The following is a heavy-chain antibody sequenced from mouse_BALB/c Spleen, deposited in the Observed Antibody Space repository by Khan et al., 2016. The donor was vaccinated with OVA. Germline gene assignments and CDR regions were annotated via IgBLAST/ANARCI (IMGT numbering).Heavy chain of an antibody. CDR1: GFNIKDTY. D-gene: IGHD1-3*01. J-gene: IGHJ1*01. CDR2: IAPANGNT. CDR3: AHPSYNPRNFDV. V-gene: IGHV14-3*02. Sequence: VQLQQPGAELVKPGASVKLSCTASGFNIKDTYMHWVKQRPEQGLEWIGRIAPANGNTKYDPKFQGKATITADTSSNTSYLQLSSLTSEDTAVYYDAHPSYNPRNFDVWGAGTTVTVAS.